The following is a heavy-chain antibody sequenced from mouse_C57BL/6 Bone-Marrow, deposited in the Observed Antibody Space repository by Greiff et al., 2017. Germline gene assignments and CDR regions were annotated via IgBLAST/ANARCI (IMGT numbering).Heavy chain of an antibody. Sequence: VQLMESGPGLVQPSQSLSITCTVSGFSLTSYGVHWVRQSPGKGLEWLGVIWSGGSTDYNAAFISRLSISKDNSKSQVFFKMNSLQADDTAIYYCARGAYGIFAYWGQGTLVTVSA. CDR2: IWSGGST. CDR1: GFSLTSYG. J-gene: IGHJ3*01. CDR3: ARGAYGIFAY. D-gene: IGHD2-1*01. V-gene: IGHV2-2*01.